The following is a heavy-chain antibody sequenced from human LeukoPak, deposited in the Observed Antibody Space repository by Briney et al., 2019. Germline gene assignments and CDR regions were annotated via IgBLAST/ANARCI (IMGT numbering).Heavy chain of an antibody. V-gene: IGHV3-23*01. J-gene: IGHJ4*02. CDR3: AKDLDTAMIGKIDS. CDR1: GFTFASYA. D-gene: IGHD5-18*01. CDR2: INGRGGST. Sequence: SGGSLRLSCAASGFTFASYAMTWVRQAPGKGLEWVSSINGRGGSTYYADSVKGRFTVSRDNSKNALYLQMNSLRTEDTAVYYCAKDLDTAMIGKIDSWGQGTLVTVSS.